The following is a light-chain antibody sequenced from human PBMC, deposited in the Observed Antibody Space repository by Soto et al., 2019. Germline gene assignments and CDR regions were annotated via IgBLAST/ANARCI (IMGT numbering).Light chain of an antibody. V-gene: IGLV2-14*01. CDR3: SSYTSSSTLFV. Sequence: LTQPASVSGSPGQSITISCTGTSSDVGGYNYVSWYQQHPGKAPKLMIYDVSNRPSGVSNRFSGSKSGNTASLTISGLQAEDEADYYCSSYTSSSTLFVFGPGTRSPS. CDR2: DVS. CDR1: SSDVGGYNY. J-gene: IGLJ1*01.